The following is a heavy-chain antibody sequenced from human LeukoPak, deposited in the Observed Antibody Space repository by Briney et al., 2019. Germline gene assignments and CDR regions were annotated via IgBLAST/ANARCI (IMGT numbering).Heavy chain of an antibody. J-gene: IGHJ4*02. CDR1: GGSISSSSYY. D-gene: IGHD6-19*01. Sequence: PSQTLSLTCTVSGGSISSSSYYWGWIRQPPGKGLEWIGSIYYSGSTYYNPSLKSRVTISVDTSKNQFSLKLSSVTAADTAVCYCARQTSGWYIYYFDYWGQGTLVTVSS. CDR3: ARQTSGWYIYYFDY. V-gene: IGHV4-39*01. CDR2: IYYSGST.